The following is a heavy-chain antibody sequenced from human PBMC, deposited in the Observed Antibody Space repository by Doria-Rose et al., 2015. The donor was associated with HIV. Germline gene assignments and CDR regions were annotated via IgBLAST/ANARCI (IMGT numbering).Heavy chain of an antibody. CDR1: GVSLSSPGMG. CDR3: ARIKSSRWYHKYYFDF. CDR2: IFSDDAR. V-gene: IGHV2-26*01. Sequence: QVTSKESGPVLVKPTETLTLTCTVSGVSLSSPGMGVSWIRQPPGKALEWLANIFSDDARSYTTSLKSRLTISRGTSKSHVVLTMTDMDPVDTATYYCARIKSSRWYHKYYFDFWGQGTLVIVSA. D-gene: IGHD6-13*01. J-gene: IGHJ4*02.